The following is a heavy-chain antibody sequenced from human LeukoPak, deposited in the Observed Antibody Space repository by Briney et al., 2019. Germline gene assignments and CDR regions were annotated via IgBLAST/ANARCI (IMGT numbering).Heavy chain of an antibody. V-gene: IGHV3-7*01. CDR3: ARLFSAESHPPRDY. Sequence: GGSLRLSCAASGFTFSSYWMSWVRQAPGKGLEWVANIKQDGSEKYYVDSVKGRFTISRDNAKNSLYLQMNSLRAEDTAVYYCARLFSAESHPPRDYWGQGTLVTVSS. CDR2: IKQDGSEK. CDR1: GFTFSSYW. D-gene: IGHD3-10*02. J-gene: IGHJ4*02.